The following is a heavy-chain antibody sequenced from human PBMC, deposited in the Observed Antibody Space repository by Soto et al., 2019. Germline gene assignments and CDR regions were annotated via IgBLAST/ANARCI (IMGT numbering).Heavy chain of an antibody. CDR1: GFTFSSYG. Sequence: PGGSLRLSCAASGFTFSSYGMHWVRQAPGKGLEWVAVISYDGSNKYYADSVKGRFTISRDNSKNTLYLQMNSLRAEDTAVYYCAKDQGITIFGVAPHWGQGTLVTVSS. V-gene: IGHV3-30*18. J-gene: IGHJ4*02. D-gene: IGHD3-3*01. CDR2: ISYDGSNK. CDR3: AKDQGITIFGVAPH.